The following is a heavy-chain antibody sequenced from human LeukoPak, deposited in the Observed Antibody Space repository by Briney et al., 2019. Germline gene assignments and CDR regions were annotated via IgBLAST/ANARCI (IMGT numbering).Heavy chain of an antibody. Sequence: GESLKISCKGSGYNFTNYWISWGRQMPGKGLEWMGRIDPSNSYTNYSPPFQGHVTISADRSISTAYLQWNSLKAPDTAMYYCARHADYHILTGFDYWGQGTLVTVS. CDR1: GYNFTNYW. CDR2: IDPSNSYT. V-gene: IGHV5-10-1*01. J-gene: IGHJ4*02. CDR3: ARHADYHILTGFDY. D-gene: IGHD3-9*01.